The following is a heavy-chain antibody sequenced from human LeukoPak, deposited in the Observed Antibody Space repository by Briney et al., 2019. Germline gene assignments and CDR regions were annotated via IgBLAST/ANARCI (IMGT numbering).Heavy chain of an antibody. CDR1: GDSISSSGYY. CDR3: ARGGTVTTFDY. CDR2: IYYSGST. D-gene: IGHD4-17*01. Sequence: PSETLSLTCTVSGDSISSSGYYWGWISQPPGKGLEWIGTIYYSGSTYYNPSLKSRVTISVDTSKNQFSLKLSSVTAADTAVYYCARGGTVTTFDYWGQGTLVTVSS. J-gene: IGHJ4*02. V-gene: IGHV4-39*01.